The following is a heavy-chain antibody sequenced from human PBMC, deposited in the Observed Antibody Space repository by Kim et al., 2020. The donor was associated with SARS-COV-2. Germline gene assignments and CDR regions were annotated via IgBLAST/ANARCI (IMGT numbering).Heavy chain of an antibody. CDR2: IGTAGDT. CDR1: GFTFSSYD. Sequence: GGSLRLSCAASGFTFSSYDMHWVRQATGKGLEWVSAIGTAGDTYYPGSVKGRFTISRENAKNSLYLQMNSLRAGDTAVYYCARSTYYYGMDVWGQGTTVTVSS. J-gene: IGHJ6*02. V-gene: IGHV3-13*01. CDR3: ARSTYYYGMDV.